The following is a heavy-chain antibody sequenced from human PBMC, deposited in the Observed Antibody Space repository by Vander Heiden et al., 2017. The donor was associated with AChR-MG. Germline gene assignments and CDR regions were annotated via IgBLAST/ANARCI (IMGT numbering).Heavy chain of an antibody. D-gene: IGHD2-15*01. CDR3: ARQPRWFPFDY. Sequence: EVQLVESGGDLIQPGGSLRLSCAASGFTFSNYGMNWVRQAPGKGLEWISFISSSTSTIHYADSVKGRFTIYRDNANNSLFLQMNSLRADDTAIYFCARQPRWFPFDYWGQGVLVTVSS. CDR2: ISSSTSTI. J-gene: IGHJ4*02. V-gene: IGHV3-48*04. CDR1: GFTFSNYG.